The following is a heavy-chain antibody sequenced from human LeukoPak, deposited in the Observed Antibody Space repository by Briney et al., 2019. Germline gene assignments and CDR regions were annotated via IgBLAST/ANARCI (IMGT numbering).Heavy chain of an antibody. CDR1: GGSISSDY. D-gene: IGHD3-22*01. J-gene: IGHJ6*03. Sequence: SETLSLTCTVSGGSISSDYWSWIRQPAGKGLEWIGRIFTSGSTNYNPSLKSRVTMSVDTSKNQFSLRLSSATAADTAVYFCARVTVDYYDSSGFSGHYYYYMDVWGKGTTVTVSS. CDR3: ARVTVDYYDSSGFSGHYYYYMDV. V-gene: IGHV4-4*07. CDR2: IFTSGST.